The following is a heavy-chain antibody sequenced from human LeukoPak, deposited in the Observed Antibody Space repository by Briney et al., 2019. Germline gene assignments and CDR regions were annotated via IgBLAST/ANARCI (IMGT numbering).Heavy chain of an antibody. Sequence: TPSETLSLTCTVSGYSISSGYYWGWIRQPPGKGLEWIGSIYHSGSTYYNPSLKSRVTISVDTSKNQFSLKLSSVTAADTAVYYCAREGLNMVRGVIPKEAWGWFDPWGQGTLVTVSS. CDR3: AREGLNMVRGVIPKEAWGWFDP. CDR2: IYHSGST. CDR1: GYSISSGYY. V-gene: IGHV4-38-2*02. D-gene: IGHD3-10*01. J-gene: IGHJ5*02.